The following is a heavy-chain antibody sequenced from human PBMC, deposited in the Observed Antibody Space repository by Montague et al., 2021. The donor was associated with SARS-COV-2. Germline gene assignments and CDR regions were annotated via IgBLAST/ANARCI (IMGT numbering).Heavy chain of an antibody. D-gene: IGHD4-23*01. V-gene: IGHV2-70*01. CDR2: IDWDXDK. J-gene: IGHJ4*02. Sequence: PALVKPTQTLTLTRTFSGFSLSTSGVCVSWIRQPPGKALEWLALIDWDXDKYYSTSLKTRLTISKDTSKNQVVLTMTNMDPVDTATYYCARGRYGGNRGYYFDYWGQGTLVTVSS. CDR1: GFSLSTSGVC. CDR3: ARGRYGGNRGYYFDY.